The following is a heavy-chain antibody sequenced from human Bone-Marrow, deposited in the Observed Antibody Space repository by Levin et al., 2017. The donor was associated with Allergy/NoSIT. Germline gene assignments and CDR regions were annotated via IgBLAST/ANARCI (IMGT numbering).Heavy chain of an antibody. CDR1: GFPFDDYG. Sequence: GESLKISCAASGFPFDDYGMSWFRQVPGKGLEWLSGLNWDGGSTDYADSVRGRFTISRDNVKNSLYAQLNSVRVEDTALYYCARNSGGTLNSNWFDAWGQGTLVIVSS. CDR3: ARNSGGTLNSNWFDA. D-gene: IGHD3/OR15-3a*01. CDR2: LNWDGGST. V-gene: IGHV3-20*04. J-gene: IGHJ5*02.